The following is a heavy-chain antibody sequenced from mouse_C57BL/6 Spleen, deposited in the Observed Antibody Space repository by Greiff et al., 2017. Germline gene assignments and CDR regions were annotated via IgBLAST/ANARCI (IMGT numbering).Heavy chain of an antibody. D-gene: IGHD1-1*01. V-gene: IGHV6-6*01. Sequence: EVKLMESGGGLVQPGGSMKLSCAASGFTFSDAWMDWVRQSPEKGLEWVAEIRNKANNHATYYAESVKGRFTISRDDSKSSVYLQMNSLRAEDTGIYYCTGNYEAYWGQGTLVTVSA. J-gene: IGHJ3*01. CDR2: IRNKANNHAT. CDR3: TGNYEAY. CDR1: GFTFSDAW.